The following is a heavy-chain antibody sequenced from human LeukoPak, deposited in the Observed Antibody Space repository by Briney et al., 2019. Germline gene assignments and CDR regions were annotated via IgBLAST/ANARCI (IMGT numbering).Heavy chain of an antibody. CDR1: GFTFSSYA. Sequence: GGSLRLSCAASGFTFSSYAMSWVRQAPGKGLEWVSAISGSGGSTYYADSVKGRFTISRDNSKNTLYLQMNSLRAEDTAVYYCASLLAAAGARGWFDPWGQGTLVTVSS. J-gene: IGHJ5*02. V-gene: IGHV3-23*01. CDR2: ISGSGGST. D-gene: IGHD6-13*01. CDR3: ASLLAAAGARGWFDP.